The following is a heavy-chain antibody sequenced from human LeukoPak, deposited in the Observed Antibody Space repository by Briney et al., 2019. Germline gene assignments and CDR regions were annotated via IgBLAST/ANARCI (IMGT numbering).Heavy chain of an antibody. CDR3: ARFGRYCSSTSCPHAFDY. Sequence: GGSLRLSCAASGFTFSDYYMSWIRQAPGKGLEWVSYISSSSSYSNYAGAVNARFTISRDKAKTSLYLQMNSLIAEDTAVYYCARFGRYCSSTSCPHAFDYWGQGTLVTVSS. V-gene: IGHV3-11*03. D-gene: IGHD2-2*01. J-gene: IGHJ4*02. CDR1: GFTFSDYY. CDR2: ISSSSSYS.